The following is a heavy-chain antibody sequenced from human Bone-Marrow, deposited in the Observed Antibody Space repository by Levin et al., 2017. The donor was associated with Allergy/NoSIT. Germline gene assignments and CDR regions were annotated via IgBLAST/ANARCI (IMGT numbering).Heavy chain of an antibody. Sequence: GGSLRLSCTASGFPFSSYAMHWVRQAPGKGLEWVAVISYDGSDEDYADSVKGRFTISRDTSKNTVFLQMNSLRGEDTAVYYCARGADYLDFWSGYSGFDCWGQGALVTVSS. J-gene: IGHJ4*02. D-gene: IGHD3-3*01. V-gene: IGHV3-30-3*01. CDR3: ARGADYLDFWSGYSGFDC. CDR2: ISYDGSDE. CDR1: GFPFSSYA.